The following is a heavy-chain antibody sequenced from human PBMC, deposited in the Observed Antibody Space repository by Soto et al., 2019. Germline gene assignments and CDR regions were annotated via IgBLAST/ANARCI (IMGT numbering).Heavy chain of an antibody. CDR3: AKPRSDYSYLPRYYFDY. V-gene: IGHV3-30*18. Sequence: ESGGGVVQPGRSLRLSCAASGFTFSSYGMHWVRQAPGKGLEWVAVISYDGSNKYYADSVKGRFTISRDNSKNTLYLQMNSLRAEDTAVYYCAKPRSDYSYLPRYYFDYWGQGTLVTVSS. D-gene: IGHD4-4*01. J-gene: IGHJ4*02. CDR2: ISYDGSNK. CDR1: GFTFSSYG.